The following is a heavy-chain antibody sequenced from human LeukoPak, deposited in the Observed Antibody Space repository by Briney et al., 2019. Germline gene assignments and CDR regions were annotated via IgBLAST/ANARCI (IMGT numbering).Heavy chain of an antibody. J-gene: IGHJ4*02. Sequence: SETLSLTCTVSGGSISSYYWSWIRQPPGKGLEWIGYIYYSGSTNYNPSLKGRVTISVDTSKNQFSLKLSSVTAADTAVYYCARHGDYDFWSGYLYYFDYWGQGTLVTVSS. CDR2: IYYSGST. CDR1: GGSISSYY. V-gene: IGHV4-59*08. CDR3: ARHGDYDFWSGYLYYFDY. D-gene: IGHD3-3*01.